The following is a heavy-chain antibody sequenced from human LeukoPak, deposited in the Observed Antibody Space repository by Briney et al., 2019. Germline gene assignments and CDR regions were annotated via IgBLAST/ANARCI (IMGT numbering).Heavy chain of an antibody. CDR1: GFTFSSYG. CDR2: IWYGGSNK. J-gene: IGHJ4*02. CDR3: ARETNSLYSSSSGGFDY. Sequence: GGSLRLSCAASGFTFSSYGMHWVRQAPGKGLEWVAVIWYGGSNKYYADSVKGRFTISRDNAKNSLYLQMNSLRAEDTAVYYCARETNSLYSSSSGGFDYWGQGTLVTVSS. D-gene: IGHD6-6*01. V-gene: IGHV3-33*08.